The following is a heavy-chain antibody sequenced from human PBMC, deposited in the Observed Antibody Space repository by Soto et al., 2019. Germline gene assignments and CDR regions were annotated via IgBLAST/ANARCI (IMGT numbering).Heavy chain of an antibody. Sequence: PGGSLRLSCAASGFTVSSNYMSWVRQAPGKGLEWVSVIYSGGSTYYADSVKGRFTISRDNSKNTLYLQMNSLRAEDTAVYYCARDTITGTTNFDYWGQGTLVTVSS. D-gene: IGHD1-20*01. CDR3: ARDTITGTTNFDY. CDR1: GFTVSSNY. J-gene: IGHJ4*02. V-gene: IGHV3-66*01. CDR2: IYSGGST.